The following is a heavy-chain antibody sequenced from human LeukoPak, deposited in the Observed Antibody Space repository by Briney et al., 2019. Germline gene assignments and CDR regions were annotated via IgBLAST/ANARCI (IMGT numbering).Heavy chain of an antibody. D-gene: IGHD2-2*01. J-gene: IGHJ5*02. V-gene: IGHV1-69*01. CDR3: ASKYCSSTSCYELSNWFDP. CDR2: IIPIFGTA. Sequence: GSSVRVSCKASGGTFSSYAISWVRQAPGQGLEWMGGIIPIFGTANYAQKFQGRVTITADESTSTAYMELSSLRSEDTAVYYCASKYCSSTSCYELSNWFDPWGQGTLVTVSS. CDR1: GGTFSSYA.